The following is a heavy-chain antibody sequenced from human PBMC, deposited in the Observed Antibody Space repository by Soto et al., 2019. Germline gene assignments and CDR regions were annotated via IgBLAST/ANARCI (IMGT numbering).Heavy chain of an antibody. CDR1: GFTFISYA. D-gene: IGHD1-26*01. V-gene: IGHV3-23*01. CDR3: AKWPGYLIVGATKYFDY. Sequence: AGGSLRLSCAASGFTFISYAMSWVRQAPWKGLEWVSAISGSGGSTYYADSVKGRFTISRDNSKNTLYLQMNSLRAEDTAVYYCAKWPGYLIVGATKYFDYWGQGTLVTVSS. J-gene: IGHJ4*02. CDR2: ISGSGGST.